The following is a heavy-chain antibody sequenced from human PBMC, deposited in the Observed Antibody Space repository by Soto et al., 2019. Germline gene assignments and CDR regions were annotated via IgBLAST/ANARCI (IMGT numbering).Heavy chain of an antibody. CDR2: ISYGGSNI. Sequence: GVSLRLSCAASGFTFSSNGMHWVRQAPGKGVEWVAVISYGGSNIYYADSVKGRFTISRDNSRNTLYLQMNSLRAEDTAVYYCAKDLRGQYSVDYWGQGTLVTVSS. J-gene: IGHJ4*02. V-gene: IGHV3-30*18. CDR1: GFTFSSNG. D-gene: IGHD5-12*01. CDR3: AKDLRGQYSVDY.